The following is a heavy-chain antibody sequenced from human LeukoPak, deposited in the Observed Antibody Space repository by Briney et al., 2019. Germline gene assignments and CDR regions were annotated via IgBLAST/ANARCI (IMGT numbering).Heavy chain of an antibody. CDR2: INPNSGGT. CDR1: GYTFTGYY. V-gene: IGHV1-2*02. J-gene: IGHJ4*02. Sequence: ASVKVSCKASGYTFTGYYMHWVRQAPGQGLEWMGWINPNSGGTNYAQKFQGRVTMTRDTSISTAYMELSRLRSDDTAVYYCARVGPGRHCSSTSCLGYWGQGTLVTVSS. D-gene: IGHD2-2*01. CDR3: ARVGPGRHCSSTSCLGY.